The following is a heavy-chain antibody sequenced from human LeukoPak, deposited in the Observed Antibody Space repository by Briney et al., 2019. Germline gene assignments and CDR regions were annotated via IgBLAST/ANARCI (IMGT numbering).Heavy chain of an antibody. CDR2: IYTSGST. D-gene: IGHD3-3*01. CDR3: ARDHRGYDFWSGYYKDDYFDY. V-gene: IGHV4-4*09. J-gene: IGHJ4*02. CDR1: GGSISSYY. Sequence: PSETLSLTCAVSGGSISSYYWSWIRQPPGKGLEWIGYIYTSGSTNYNPSLKSRVTISVDTSKNQFSLKLSSVTAADTAVYYCARDHRGYDFWSGYYKDDYFDYWGQGTLVTVSS.